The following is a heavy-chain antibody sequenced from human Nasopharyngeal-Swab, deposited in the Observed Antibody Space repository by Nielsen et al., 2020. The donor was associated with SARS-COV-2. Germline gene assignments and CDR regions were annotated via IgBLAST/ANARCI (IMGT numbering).Heavy chain of an antibody. Sequence: SKTLSLTYTVSGGSISSSSYYWGWIRQPPGKGLEWIGSIYYSGSTYYNPSLKSRVTISVDTSKNQFSLKLSSVTAADTAVYYCARPYYDSSGYDAWFDPWGQGTLVTVSS. CDR1: GGSISSSSYY. D-gene: IGHD3-22*01. CDR2: IYYSGST. V-gene: IGHV4-39*01. CDR3: ARPYYDSSGYDAWFDP. J-gene: IGHJ5*02.